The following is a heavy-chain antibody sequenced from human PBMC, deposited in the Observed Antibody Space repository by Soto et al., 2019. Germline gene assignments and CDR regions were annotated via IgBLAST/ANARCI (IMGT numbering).Heavy chain of an antibody. J-gene: IGHJ4*02. Sequence: PGGSLRLSCAASGFTFNNYAMHWVRQAPGKGLEWVAFISYDGGNKYSADSVKGRFTISRDNSKNTLYLQLDNLRTEDTAVYYCAKDEGAYCTNGICYPFNYWGQGTLVTVSS. D-gene: IGHD2-8*01. CDR1: GFTFNNYA. CDR2: ISYDGGNK. V-gene: IGHV3-30*18. CDR3: AKDEGAYCTNGICYPFNY.